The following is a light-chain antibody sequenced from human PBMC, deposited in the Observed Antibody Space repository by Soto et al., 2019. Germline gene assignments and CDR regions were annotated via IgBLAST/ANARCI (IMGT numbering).Light chain of an antibody. J-gene: IGKJ3*01. CDR2: GAS. V-gene: IGKV3-20*01. CDR1: ERISSNF. Sequence: VLTQSPDTLSLSPGERATLSCRASERISSNFLAWYQQRPGQAPRLLIYGASTRASGIPDRFSGSGSGTDVALTISRLEPEEFAVFYCQQYGTSSFTFGPGTTVEIK. CDR3: QQYGTSSFT.